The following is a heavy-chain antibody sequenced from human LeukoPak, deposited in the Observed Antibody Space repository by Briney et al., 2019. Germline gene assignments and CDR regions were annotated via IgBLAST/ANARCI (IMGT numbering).Heavy chain of an antibody. CDR1: GFTFVDYA. D-gene: IGHD6-13*01. CDR2: ISWNSGSI. V-gene: IGHV3-9*01. J-gene: IGHJ5*02. CDR3: AKGEAAGIAAAGKRFAP. Sequence: PGRSLRLSCAASGFTFVDYAMHWVRQAPGKGLEWVSGISWNSGSIGYADSVKGRFTISIDNAKNSLYLQMNSLRAEDTALYYCAKGEAAGIAAAGKRFAPLGQGTRVTVSS.